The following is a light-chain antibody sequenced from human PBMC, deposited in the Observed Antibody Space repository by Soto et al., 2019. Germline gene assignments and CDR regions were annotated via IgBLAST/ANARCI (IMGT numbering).Light chain of an antibody. V-gene: IGKV1-5*01. CDR3: QQYESYSPLT. CDR1: QSISAW. CDR2: DAS. J-gene: IGKJ4*01. Sequence: DIQMTQSPSTLSATAGDRVTITCRASQSISAWLAWYQQKPGKAPKLLIYDASNLESGVPSRFSGSGSGAEFTLTIAGLQPEDFATYYCQQYESYSPLTFGGGTKVDIK.